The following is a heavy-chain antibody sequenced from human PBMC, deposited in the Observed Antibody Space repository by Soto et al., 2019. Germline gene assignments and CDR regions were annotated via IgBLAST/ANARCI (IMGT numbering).Heavy chain of an antibody. CDR1: GYAFTDHY. CDR3: ARAPRGGVIIVITWAQIDY. CDR2: ISPDGGST. J-gene: IGHJ4*02. Sequence: VASVKVSCKASGYAFTDHYIHWVRQAPGQGLEWMGIISPDGGSTRYSQKFQARITMTRDTSTSTVYMELNSLRSEDTAVYYCARAPRGGVIIVITWAQIDYWGQGTLVTVSS. D-gene: IGHD3-3*01. V-gene: IGHV1-46*01.